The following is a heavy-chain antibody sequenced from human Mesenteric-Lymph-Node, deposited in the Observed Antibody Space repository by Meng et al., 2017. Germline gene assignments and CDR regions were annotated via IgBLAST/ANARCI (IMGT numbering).Heavy chain of an antibody. D-gene: IGHD6-13*01. J-gene: IGHJ1*01. V-gene: IGHV1-8*02. CDR1: GYTFTGYY. CDR3: ARGDSSSWYVDFQH. Sequence: ASVKVSCKASGYTFTGYYMHWVRQAPGQGLEWMGWMNPNSGNTGYAQKFQGRVTMTRNTSISTAYMELSSLRSEDTAVYYCARGDSSSWYVDFQHWGQGTLVTVSS. CDR2: MNPNSGNT.